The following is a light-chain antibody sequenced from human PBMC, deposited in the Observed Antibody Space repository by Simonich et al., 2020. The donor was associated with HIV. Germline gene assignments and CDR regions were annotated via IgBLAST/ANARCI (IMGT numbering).Light chain of an antibody. CDR3: QQYNNWTLT. J-gene: IGKJ4*01. Sequence: IVMTQSPASLSVSPGERATLSCRASQSVSRNLAWYQQKAGQAPRLLIYGSSTRATGIPARFSGSGSGTEFTLTISSMQSEDFAVYYCQQYNNWTLTFGGGTKVEIK. CDR2: GSS. CDR1: QSVSRN. V-gene: IGKV3-15*01.